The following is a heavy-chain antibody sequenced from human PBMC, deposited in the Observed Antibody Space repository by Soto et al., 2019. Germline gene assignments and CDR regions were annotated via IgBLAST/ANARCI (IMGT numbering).Heavy chain of an antibody. D-gene: IGHD3-10*01. J-gene: IGHJ4*02. CDR2: IYHSGST. CDR1: SGSISSSNW. Sequence: SETLSLTCAVSSGSISSSNWWSWVRQPPGKGLEWIGEIYHSGSTNYNPSLKSRVTISVDKSKNQFSLKLSSVTAADTAVYYCARTTYYYGSGSSIKPFDYWGQGTLVTVSS. V-gene: IGHV4-4*02. CDR3: ARTTYYYGSGSSIKPFDY.